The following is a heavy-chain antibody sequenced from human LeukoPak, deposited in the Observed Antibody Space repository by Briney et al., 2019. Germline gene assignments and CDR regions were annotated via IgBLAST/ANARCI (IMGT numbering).Heavy chain of an antibody. J-gene: IGHJ4*02. CDR1: GFTFSSYS. Sequence: GGSLRLSCAASGFTFSSYSMDWVRQAPGKGLEWVSHITASGTAMFYADSVKGRFTISRDNAKNSLYLQMNSLRDEDTAVYYCASSGSYRFDYWGQGTLVTVSS. V-gene: IGHV3-48*02. CDR2: ITASGTAM. D-gene: IGHD1-26*01. CDR3: ASSGSYRFDY.